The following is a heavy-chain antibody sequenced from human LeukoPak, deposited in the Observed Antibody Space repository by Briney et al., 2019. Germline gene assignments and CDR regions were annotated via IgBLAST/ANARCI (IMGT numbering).Heavy chain of an antibody. D-gene: IGHD6-19*01. CDR3: AREGQWLPDWFDP. J-gene: IGHJ5*02. CDR1: GGSISGYY. Sequence: SETLSLTCTVSGGSISGYYWSWVRQPPGQGLEWIGYIHYSGSIDYNPSLKGRVTISLDMSKNQFSLKLNSMTAADTAVYCCAREGQWLPDWFDPWGQGTLVTVSS. CDR2: IHYSGSI. V-gene: IGHV4-59*01.